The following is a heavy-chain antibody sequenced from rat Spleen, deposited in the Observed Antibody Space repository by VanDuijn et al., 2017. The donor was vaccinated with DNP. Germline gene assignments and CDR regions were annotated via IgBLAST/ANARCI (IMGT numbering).Heavy chain of an antibody. Sequence: EVQLVESGGGLVQPGRSLNLSCAASGFTFSDYNMAWVRQAPKKGLEWVAAVSSDGSSTYYRDSVKGRFTISRNNAKNTLYLQMDSLRSEDTATYYCARPNFGSPYYFDYWGQGVMVTVSS. CDR1: GFTFSDYN. CDR3: ARPNFGSPYYFDY. CDR2: VSSDGSST. V-gene: IGHV5-7*01. J-gene: IGHJ2*01. D-gene: IGHD1-3*01.